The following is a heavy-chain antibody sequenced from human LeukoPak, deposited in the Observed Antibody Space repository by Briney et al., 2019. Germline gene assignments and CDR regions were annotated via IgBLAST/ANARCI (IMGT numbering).Heavy chain of an antibody. CDR1: GGSISSSNW. J-gene: IGHJ5*02. D-gene: IGHD6-6*01. Sequence: SETLSLTCAVSGGSISSSNWWSWVRQPPGKGLEWIGYIYYSGSTYYNPSLKSRVTISVDTSKNQFSLKLSSVTAADTAVYYCARGAYSSSSFSWFDPWGQGTLVTVSS. CDR2: IYYSGST. CDR3: ARGAYSSSSFSWFDP. V-gene: IGHV4-30-4*01.